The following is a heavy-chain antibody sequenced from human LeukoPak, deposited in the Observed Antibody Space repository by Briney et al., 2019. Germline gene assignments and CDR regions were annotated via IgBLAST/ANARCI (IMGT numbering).Heavy chain of an antibody. CDR3: VRGYRGFDH. V-gene: IGHV3-72*01. CDR1: GFTVSDHY. CDR2: SRNKDQRHST. J-gene: IGHJ4*02. Sequence: GGSLTLSCAVSGFTVSDHYMDWVSHAPGEGREWVARSRNKDQRHSTEYATSVKGRFIISRDDSKNSLDLQMNSLNSDDTALYYCVRGYRGFDHWGQGTMVTVSS. D-gene: IGHD3-10*01.